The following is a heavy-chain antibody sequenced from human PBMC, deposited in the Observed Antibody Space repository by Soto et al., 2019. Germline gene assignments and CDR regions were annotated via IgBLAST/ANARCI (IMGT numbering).Heavy chain of an antibody. D-gene: IGHD6-19*01. CDR1: GYTFTSYD. CDR2: MNPNSGNT. Sequence: ASVKVSCKASGYTFTSYDINWVRQATGQGLEWMGWMNPNSGNTGYAQKFQGRVTMTRNTSISTASMELSSLRSEDTAVYYCAISSGCSHDAFDIWGQGTMVTVSS. V-gene: IGHV1-8*01. J-gene: IGHJ3*02. CDR3: AISSGCSHDAFDI.